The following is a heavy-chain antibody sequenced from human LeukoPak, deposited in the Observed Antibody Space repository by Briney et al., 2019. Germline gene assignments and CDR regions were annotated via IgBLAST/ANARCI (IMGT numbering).Heavy chain of an antibody. V-gene: IGHV1-24*01. Sequence: GASVKVSCKVSGYTLTELSMHWVRQTPGKGLEWMGGFDPEDGETIYAQKFQGRVTITADESTSTAYMELSSLRSEDTAVYYCARALTQKYYDFWSGYYRFDYWGQGTLVTVSS. J-gene: IGHJ4*02. CDR3: ARALTQKYYDFWSGYYRFDY. CDR2: FDPEDGET. D-gene: IGHD3-3*01. CDR1: GYTLTELS.